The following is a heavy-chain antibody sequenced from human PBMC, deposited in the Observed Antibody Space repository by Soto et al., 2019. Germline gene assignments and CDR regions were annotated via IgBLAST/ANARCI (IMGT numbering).Heavy chain of an antibody. D-gene: IGHD6-13*01. J-gene: IGHJ4*02. CDR1: GVSISSSNW. CDR2: IYHSGCT. V-gene: IGHV4-4*02. CDR3: ARGGRQQQRDY. Sequence: PSETLSLTCAASGVSISSSNWWCWVRPPPGKGLEWFGEIYHSGCTNYNPSLKSRVIISVDKSKNQFSLQLSSVTDADTAVYYCARGGRQQQRDYWGQGTLVTVS.